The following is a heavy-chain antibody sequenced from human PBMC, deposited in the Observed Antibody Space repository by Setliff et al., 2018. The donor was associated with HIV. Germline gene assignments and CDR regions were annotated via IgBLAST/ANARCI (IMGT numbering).Heavy chain of an antibody. V-gene: IGHV1-2*06. Sequence: GASVKVSCKASGYTFTSYGISWVRQAPGQGLEWMGRINPNSGGTNYAQKFQGRFTMTRDTSISTAYMELSRLRSDDTAVYYCVRPAGKGSYYGDDAFDLRGQGTMVTVSS. D-gene: IGHD1-26*01. J-gene: IGHJ3*01. CDR3: VRPAGKGSYYGDDAFDL. CDR1: GYTFTSYG. CDR2: INPNSGGT.